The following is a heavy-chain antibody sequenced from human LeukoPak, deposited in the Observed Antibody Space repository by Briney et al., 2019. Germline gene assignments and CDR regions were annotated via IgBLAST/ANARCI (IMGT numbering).Heavy chain of an antibody. D-gene: IGHD1-26*01. V-gene: IGHV3-53*01. CDR1: DFTVSGNY. CDR2: IYSGGST. CDR3: ARGGRWDYYFDL. Sequence: PGGSLRLSCAASDFTVSGNYMTWVRQAPGKGLECVSVIYSGGSTLYADSVKGRFSISRDNYRNTLNLQINSLRVEDTGVYYCARGGRWDYYFDLWGRGTLVTVSS. J-gene: IGHJ2*01.